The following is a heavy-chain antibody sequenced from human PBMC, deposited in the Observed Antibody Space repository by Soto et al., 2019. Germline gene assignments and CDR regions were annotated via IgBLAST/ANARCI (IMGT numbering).Heavy chain of an antibody. D-gene: IGHD2-8*01. Sequence: GGSLRLSCAASGFTVSSNYMSWVRQAPGKGLEWVSVIYSGGSTYYADSVKGRFTISRDNSKNTLYLQMNSLRAEDTAVYYCAKDRMRDFYGMDVWGQGTTVTVSS. CDR2: IYSGGST. J-gene: IGHJ6*02. V-gene: IGHV3-66*01. CDR1: GFTVSSNY. CDR3: AKDRMRDFYGMDV.